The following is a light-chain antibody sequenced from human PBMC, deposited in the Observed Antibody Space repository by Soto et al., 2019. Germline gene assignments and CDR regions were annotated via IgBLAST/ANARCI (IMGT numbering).Light chain of an antibody. CDR3: QRYTTYSWT. J-gene: IGKJ1*01. Sequence: DFQLTQSPSTVSASVGDRVTITCRTSKTTGTWMAWYQQKPGKAPKLLIYDASRLETGIPSRFRGSGVGAEFALTITRLHPDDFATYYCQRYTTYSWTFGQGTKVEVK. CDR2: DAS. V-gene: IGKV1-5*01. CDR1: KTTGTW.